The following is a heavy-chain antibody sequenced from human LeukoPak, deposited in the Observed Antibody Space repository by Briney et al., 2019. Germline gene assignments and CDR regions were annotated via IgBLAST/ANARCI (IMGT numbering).Heavy chain of an antibody. V-gene: IGHV3-13*01. Sequence: GGSLRLSCAASGFTFSSSDMHWVRQATGKGLEWVSAIGTIGDTYYPDSVKGRFTISRENAKNSLYLQMNSLRAEDTAVYYCARGPGYSSSWYIRWGQGTLVTVSS. CDR2: IGTIGDT. CDR3: ARGPGYSSSWYIR. CDR1: GFTFSSSD. D-gene: IGHD6-13*01. J-gene: IGHJ4*02.